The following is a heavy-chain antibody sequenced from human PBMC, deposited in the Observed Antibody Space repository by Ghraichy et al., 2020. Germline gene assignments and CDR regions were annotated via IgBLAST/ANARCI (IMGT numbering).Heavy chain of an antibody. D-gene: IGHD1-26*01. Sequence: SETLSLTCAVYGGSFSGYYWSWIRQHPGKGLEWIGYIYYSGSTYYNPSLKSRVTISVDTSKNQFSLKLSSVTAADTAVYYCARYSGSYYFPYFDYWGQGTLVTVSS. CDR2: IYYSGST. CDR3: ARYSGSYYFPYFDY. J-gene: IGHJ4*02. V-gene: IGHV4-31*11. CDR1: GGSFSGYY.